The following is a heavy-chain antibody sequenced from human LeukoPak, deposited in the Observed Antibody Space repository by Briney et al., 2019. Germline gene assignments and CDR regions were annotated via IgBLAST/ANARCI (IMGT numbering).Heavy chain of an antibody. CDR2: ISAYNGNT. D-gene: IGHD2-2*01. J-gene: IGHJ6*02. V-gene: IGHV1-18*01. Sequence: ASVKVSCTASGYTFTSYGISCGRPAPGQGLEWMGWISAYNGNTNYTQKLQGRVTMTTDTSTSTAYMELSSLRSYDTVVYYCASDRSGIVVVPAAMPMNHWHYGMDVWGQGTTVTVSS. CDR3: ASDRSGIVVVPAAMPMNHWHYGMDV. CDR1: GYTFTSYG.